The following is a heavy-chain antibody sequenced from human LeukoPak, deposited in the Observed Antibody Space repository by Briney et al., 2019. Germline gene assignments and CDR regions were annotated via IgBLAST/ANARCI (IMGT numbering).Heavy chain of an antibody. CDR3: AKDRARIVAYGMDV. J-gene: IGHJ6*02. CDR2: ISWNSGSI. D-gene: IGHD5-12*01. V-gene: IGHV3-9*01. CDR1: GFTFDDYA. Sequence: GGSLRLSCAASGFTFDDYAMHWVRQAPGKGLEWVSGISWNSGSIGYADSVKGRFTISRDNAKNSLYLQMNSLRAEDTALYCCAKDRARIVAYGMDVWGQGTTVTVSS.